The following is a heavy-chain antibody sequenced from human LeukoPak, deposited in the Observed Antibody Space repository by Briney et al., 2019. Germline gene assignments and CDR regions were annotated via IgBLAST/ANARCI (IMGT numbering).Heavy chain of an antibody. CDR2: IYYSGST. CDR1: GGSISSYY. J-gene: IGHJ6*03. D-gene: IGHD4-11*01. Sequence: PSETLSLTCTVSGGSISSYYWSWIRQPPGQGLEWIGYIYYSGSTNYNPSLKGRVTISVDTSKNQFSLKLSSVTAADTAVYYCARCVTTDYYYYMDVWGKGTTVTVSS. V-gene: IGHV4-59*01. CDR3: ARCVTTDYYYYMDV.